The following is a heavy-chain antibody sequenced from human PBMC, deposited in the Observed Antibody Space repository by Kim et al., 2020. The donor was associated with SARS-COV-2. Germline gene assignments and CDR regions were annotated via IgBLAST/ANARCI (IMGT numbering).Heavy chain of an antibody. CDR3: ARGVVKDFWSGLNWFDP. J-gene: IGHJ5*02. CDR1: GGSFSGYY. Sequence: SETLSLTCAVYGGSFSGYYWSWIRQPPGKGLEWIGEINHSGSTNYNPSLKSRVTISVDTSKNQFSLKLSSVTAADTAVYYCARGVVKDFWSGLNWFDPWGQGTLVTVSS. CDR2: INHSGST. D-gene: IGHD3-3*01. V-gene: IGHV4-34*01.